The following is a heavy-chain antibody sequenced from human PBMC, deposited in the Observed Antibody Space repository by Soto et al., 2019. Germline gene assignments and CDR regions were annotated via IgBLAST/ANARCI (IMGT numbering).Heavy chain of an antibody. Sequence: QVQLVQSGAAVKKPGSSVKVSCKASGGTFSSYAISWVRQAPGQGLEWMGGIIPIFGTANYAEKFQGRVTITADESISAAYTEMRSLRSEDTAVYSCARESRYCSGGTCYFLPGIDYWGQGTLVTVSS. CDR1: GGTFSSYA. V-gene: IGHV1-69*12. J-gene: IGHJ4*02. D-gene: IGHD2-15*01. CDR3: ARESRYCSGGTCYFLPGIDY. CDR2: IIPIFGTA.